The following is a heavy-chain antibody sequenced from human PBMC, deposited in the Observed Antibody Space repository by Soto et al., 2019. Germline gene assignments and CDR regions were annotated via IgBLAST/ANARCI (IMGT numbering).Heavy chain of an antibody. CDR2: ISGSGGST. J-gene: IGHJ6*03. V-gene: IGHV3-23*01. D-gene: IGHD3-10*01. Sequence: EVQLLESGGGLVQPGGSLRLSCAASGFTFSSYAMSWVRQAPGKGLEWVSAISGSGGSTYYADSVKGRFTISRDNSKNTLYLQMKSLRAEDTAVYYCAKGVLLCVGEGYYMYVWGKGTTVTVSS. CDR3: AKGVLLCVGEGYYMYV. CDR1: GFTFSSYA.